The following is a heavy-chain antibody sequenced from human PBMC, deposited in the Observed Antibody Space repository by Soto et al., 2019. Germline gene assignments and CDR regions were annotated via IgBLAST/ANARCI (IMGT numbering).Heavy chain of an antibody. Sequence: SETLSLTCTVSGGSISSGGYYWSWIRQHPGKGLEWIGYIYYSGSTYYDPSLKSRVTISVDTSKNQFSLKLSSVTAADTAVYYCARDLNPIYYDSSGYYSGFDPWGQGTLVTVSS. CDR2: IYYSGST. CDR3: ARDLNPIYYDSSGYYSGFDP. J-gene: IGHJ5*02. V-gene: IGHV4-31*03. D-gene: IGHD3-22*01. CDR1: GGSISSGGYY.